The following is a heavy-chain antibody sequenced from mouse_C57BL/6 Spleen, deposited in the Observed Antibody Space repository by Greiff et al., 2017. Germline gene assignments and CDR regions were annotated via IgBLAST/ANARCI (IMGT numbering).Heavy chain of an antibody. CDR1: GYAFTNYL. D-gene: IGHD1-1*02. CDR2: INPGSGGT. V-gene: IGHV1-54*01. CDR3: ARSARGGGYFDY. Sequence: QVQLQQSGAELVRPGTSVKVSCKASGYAFTNYLLEWVKQRPGQGLAWIGVINPGSGGTNYNEKFKGKATLTADKSSSTAYMQLSSLTSEDSAVYFCARSARGGGYFDYWGQGTTLTVSS. J-gene: IGHJ2*01.